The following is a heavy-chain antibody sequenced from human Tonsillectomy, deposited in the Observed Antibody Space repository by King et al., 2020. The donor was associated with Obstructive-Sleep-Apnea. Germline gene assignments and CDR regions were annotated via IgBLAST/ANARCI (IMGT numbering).Heavy chain of an antibody. CDR2: IYYSGST. J-gene: IGHJ4*02. V-gene: IGHV4-31*03. CDR1: GGSISSGGYY. D-gene: IGHD3-10*01. Sequence: QLQESGPGLVKPSQTLSLTCTVSGGSISSGGYYWSWIRQHPGKGLEWIGYIYYSGSTYYNPSLKSRVTISVDTSKNQFSLKLSSVTAADTAVYYCAREASVSYYYGSGSYSHRILDYWGQGTLVTVSS. CDR3: AREASVSYYYGSGSYSHRILDY.